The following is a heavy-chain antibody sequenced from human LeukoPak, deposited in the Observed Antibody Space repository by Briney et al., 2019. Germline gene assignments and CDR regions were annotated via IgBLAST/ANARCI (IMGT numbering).Heavy chain of an antibody. CDR3: AKDTRPDY. J-gene: IGHJ4*02. CDR1: GFTFRSYA. Sequence: GGSLRLSCAASGFTFRSYAMSWVRQAPGKGLEWVSGISGSSVSTYYADSVKGRFTISRDNSKSTLYLQMNSLRAEDTAVYYCAKDTRPDYWGQGTLVTVSS. D-gene: IGHD1-1*01. V-gene: IGHV3-23*01. CDR2: ISGSSVST.